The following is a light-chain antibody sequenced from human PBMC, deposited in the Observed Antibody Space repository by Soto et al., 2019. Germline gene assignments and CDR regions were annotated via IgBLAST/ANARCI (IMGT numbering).Light chain of an antibody. CDR1: QSVGSY. CDR3: QQRSDWPST. Sequence: EIVLTQSPATLSLSPGDRATLSCMASQSVGSYLGWYQQRPGQAPRLLIYDASNRATGIPARFSGSGSGTDFTPTISSLEPEDFAVYYCQQRSDWPSTFGGGTKVEIK. V-gene: IGKV3-11*01. CDR2: DAS. J-gene: IGKJ4*01.